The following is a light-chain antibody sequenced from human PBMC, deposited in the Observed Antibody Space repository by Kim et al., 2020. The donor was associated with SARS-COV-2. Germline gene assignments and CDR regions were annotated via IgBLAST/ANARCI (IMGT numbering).Light chain of an antibody. J-gene: IGLJ2*01. CDR3: QVWDSSSDHRVV. CDR1: SIGSRS. CDR2: YDS. Sequence: PGKTAEVSCGGNSIGSRSVHWYQQKSGQAPVLVIYYDSDRPSGIPERFSGSNSGNTATLTISRVEAGDEADYYCQVWDSSSDHRVVFGGGTQLTVL. V-gene: IGLV3-21*04.